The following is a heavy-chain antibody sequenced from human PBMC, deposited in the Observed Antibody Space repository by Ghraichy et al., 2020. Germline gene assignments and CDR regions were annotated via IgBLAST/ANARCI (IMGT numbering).Heavy chain of an antibody. CDR3: ARGATTGRGQFDY. D-gene: IGHD1-26*01. V-gene: IGHV3-48*02. Sequence: GGSLRLSCAVSGFTFSSYSVNWIRQAPGKGLEWVSYISSGSTTIYYADSVKGRFTISRNNAQNSLYLQMNSLRDEDTALYYCARGATTGRGQFDYWGQGTLVTVSS. CDR2: ISSGSTTI. CDR1: GFTFSSYS. J-gene: IGHJ4*02.